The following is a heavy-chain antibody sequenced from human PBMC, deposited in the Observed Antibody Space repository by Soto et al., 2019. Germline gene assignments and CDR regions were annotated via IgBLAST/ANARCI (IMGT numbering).Heavy chain of an antibody. V-gene: IGHV1-69*01. D-gene: IGHD5-12*01. CDR2: IIHIFGTA. Sequence: QVQLVQSGAEVKKPGSSVKVSCKASGGTFSSYAISWVRQAPGQGLEWMGGIIHIFGTANYAQKFQGRVTIPADESTSTAYMKLCSTGSENRAVHYCARDHLRDAFDFWGQGTTVTVSS. J-gene: IGHJ3*01. CDR3: ARDHLRDAFDF. CDR1: GGTFSSYA.